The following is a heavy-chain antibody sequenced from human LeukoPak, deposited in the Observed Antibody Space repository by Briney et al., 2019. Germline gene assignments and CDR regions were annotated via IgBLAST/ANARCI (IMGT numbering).Heavy chain of an antibody. CDR3: AKADYSNYPPYY. D-gene: IGHD4-11*01. V-gene: IGHV3-23*01. CDR2: ISGSGGST. J-gene: IGHJ4*02. CDR1: GFTFSSYA. Sequence: PGGSLRLSCADSGFTFSSYAMSWVRQAPGKGLEWVSTISGSGGSTYYADSVRGRFTISRDNSKNTLYLQMNSLRAEDTAVYYCAKADYSNYPPYYWGQGTLVTVSS.